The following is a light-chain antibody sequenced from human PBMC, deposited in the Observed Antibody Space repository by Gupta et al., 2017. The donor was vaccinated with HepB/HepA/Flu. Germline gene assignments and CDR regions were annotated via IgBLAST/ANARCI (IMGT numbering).Light chain of an antibody. CDR1: QSVSRY. CDR3: QPLGDGAPGFT. Sequence: EIVLTQSPATLSLSPGERATLYCMASQSVSRYLAWYQPKPGEAPMLLIYDASNMATGLTAMFPAREVGTAFTLTISSSGPVVIEVYYRQPLGDGAPGFTFGHGTKVDIK. J-gene: IGKJ3*01. V-gene: IGKV3-11*01. CDR2: DAS.